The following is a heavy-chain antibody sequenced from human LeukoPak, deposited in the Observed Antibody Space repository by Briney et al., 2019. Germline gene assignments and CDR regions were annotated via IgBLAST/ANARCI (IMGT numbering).Heavy chain of an antibody. J-gene: IGHJ4*02. CDR2: ISYDGSNK. CDR3: ATLPL. V-gene: IGHV3-30*03. CDR1: GFTFSNYG. Sequence: GGSLRLSCATSGFTFSNYGMHWVRQAPGKGLEWVAVISYDGSNKYYADSVKGRFTISRDNSKNTLYLQMNSLRPEDAAVYYCATLPLWGRGPLVTFSS.